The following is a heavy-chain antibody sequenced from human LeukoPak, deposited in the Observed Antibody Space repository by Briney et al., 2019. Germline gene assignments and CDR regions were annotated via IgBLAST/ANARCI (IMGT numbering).Heavy chain of an antibody. CDR1: GFTFSDYC. Sequence: GGSLRLSCAASGFTFSDYCMSWIRQAPGKGLEWVSYISSSSSYTNYADSVKGRFTISRDNAKNSLYLQMNSLRAEDTAVYYCARPLTGDYVDYWGQGTLVTVSS. CDR2: ISSSSSYT. V-gene: IGHV3-11*06. D-gene: IGHD1-14*01. J-gene: IGHJ4*02. CDR3: ARPLTGDYVDY.